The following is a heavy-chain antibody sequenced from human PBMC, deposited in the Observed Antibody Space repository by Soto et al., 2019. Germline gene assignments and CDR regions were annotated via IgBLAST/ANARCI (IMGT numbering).Heavy chain of an antibody. CDR2: INHSGST. CDR1: GGSFSGYY. V-gene: IGHV4-34*01. D-gene: IGHD3-9*01. CDR3: AREASFSDWFTNWFDP. Sequence: SETLSLTCAVYGGSFSGYYWSWIRQPPGKGLEWIGEINHSGSTNYNPSLKSRVTISVDTSKNQFSLKLSSVTAADTAVYYCAREASFSDWFTNWFDPWGQGTLVTVSS. J-gene: IGHJ5*02.